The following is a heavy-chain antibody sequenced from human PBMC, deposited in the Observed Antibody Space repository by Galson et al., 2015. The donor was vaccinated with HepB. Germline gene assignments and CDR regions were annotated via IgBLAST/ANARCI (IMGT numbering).Heavy chain of an antibody. V-gene: IGHV3-48*02. CDR1: GITFSNYN. CDR3: ARGCSGGSCYSNHYGMDV. D-gene: IGHD2-15*01. CDR2: ISSSSSTI. Sequence: SLRLSCAGSGITFSNYNMNWVRQVPGKGLEWVSYISSSSSTIYYADSVKGRFTISRDNAKNSLYLQMNSLRDEDTAVYYCARGCSGGSCYSNHYGMDVWGQGTTVTVSS. J-gene: IGHJ6*02.